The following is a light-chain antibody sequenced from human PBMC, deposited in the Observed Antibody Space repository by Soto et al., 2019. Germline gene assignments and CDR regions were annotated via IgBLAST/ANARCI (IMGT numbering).Light chain of an antibody. J-gene: IGKJ1*01. Sequence: EIVMTQSPATLSVSPGERATLSCRASQTVSINLAWYQQKPGQAPRLLMYGASTRAPGIPARFSGSGSGTEFTLTISSLQSEDFAVYYCQQYDNWPRTFGQGTAVDMK. CDR2: GAS. CDR3: QQYDNWPRT. CDR1: QTVSIN. V-gene: IGKV3-15*01.